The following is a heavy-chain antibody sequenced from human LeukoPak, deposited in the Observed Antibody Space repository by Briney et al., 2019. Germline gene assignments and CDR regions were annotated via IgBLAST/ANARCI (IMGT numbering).Heavy chain of an antibody. V-gene: IGHV1-2*02. CDR2: INPNSGGT. D-gene: IGHD3-22*01. J-gene: IGHJ4*02. CDR3: ASSQGFYYDSSGYPINY. CDR1: GYTFTGYY. Sequence: ASVKVSCEASGYTFTGYYMHWVRQAPGQGLEWMGWINPNSGGTNYAQKFQGRVTMTRDTSISTAYMELSRLRSDDTAVYYCASSQGFYYDSSGYPINYWGQGTLVTVSS.